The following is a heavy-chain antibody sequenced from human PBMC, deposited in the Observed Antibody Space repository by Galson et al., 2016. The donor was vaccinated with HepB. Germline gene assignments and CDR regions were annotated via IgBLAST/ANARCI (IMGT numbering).Heavy chain of an antibody. V-gene: IGHV1-18*01. Sequence: SVKVSCKASGYTFSGHGIAWVRQAPGHGLEWMGYISPYNGNTDYAQNFQGRITMTTDASTSTAYMEVRSLKSDDTAVYYCARSGIIRVNWFDPWGQGTLVIVSS. CDR3: ARSGIIRVNWFDP. D-gene: IGHD3-10*01. CDR2: ISPYNGNT. J-gene: IGHJ5*02. CDR1: GYTFSGHG.